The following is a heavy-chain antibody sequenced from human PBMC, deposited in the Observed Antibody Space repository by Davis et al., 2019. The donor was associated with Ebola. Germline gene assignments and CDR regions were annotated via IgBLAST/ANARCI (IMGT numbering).Heavy chain of an antibody. Sequence: ASVKVSCKASGYTFTGYYMHWVRQAPGQGLEWMGWINPNSGGTNYAQKFQGWVTMTRDTSISTAYMELSRLRSDDTPVYYCARGGYCTGGVCYYFDYWGQGTLVPVSS. D-gene: IGHD2-8*02. V-gene: IGHV1-2*04. J-gene: IGHJ4*02. CDR2: INPNSGGT. CDR3: ARGGYCTGGVCYYFDY. CDR1: GYTFTGYY.